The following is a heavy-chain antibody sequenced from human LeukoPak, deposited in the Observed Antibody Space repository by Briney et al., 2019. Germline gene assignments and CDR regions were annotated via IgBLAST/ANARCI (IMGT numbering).Heavy chain of an antibody. V-gene: IGHV4-34*01. CDR3: ARGGGYQLLWCWYFDL. D-gene: IGHD2-2*01. CDR2: INHSGST. Sequence: SSETLSLTCAVYGGSFSGYYWSGIRQPPGKGLEWIGEINHSGSTNYNPSLKSRVTISVDTSKNQFSLQLSTLTASDTAVYYCARGGGYQLLWCWYFDLWGRGTLVTVSS. CDR1: GGSFSGYY. J-gene: IGHJ2*01.